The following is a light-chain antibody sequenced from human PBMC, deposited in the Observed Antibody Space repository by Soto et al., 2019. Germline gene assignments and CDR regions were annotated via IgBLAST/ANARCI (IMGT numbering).Light chain of an antibody. V-gene: IGLV1-51*02. CDR1: SFNIGSNY. CDR2: ENN. J-gene: IGLJ3*02. Sequence: SVLTQPPSVSAAPGQKVTIFCSGSSFNIGSNYVSWYQQLPGTAPKLLIYENNLRPSGIPDRFSGSKSGTSATLGITGLQTGDEADYYCGTWDNSLSAGVFGGGTKLTVL. CDR3: GTWDNSLSAGV.